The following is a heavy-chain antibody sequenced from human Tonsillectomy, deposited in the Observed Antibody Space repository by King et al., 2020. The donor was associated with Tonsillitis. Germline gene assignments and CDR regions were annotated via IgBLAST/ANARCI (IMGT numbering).Heavy chain of an antibody. CDR2: IRYDGSNK. D-gene: IGHD6-19*01. V-gene: IGHV3-30*02. J-gene: IGHJ4*02. CDR3: AQGRGQWLDEDY. CDR1: GFTFSSYG. Sequence: LQLVQSGGGVVQPGGSLRVSCAASGFTFSSYGMHWVRQAPGKGLEWVAFIRYDGSNKHYADSVRGRFTISRDNSKNTLYLQMNSLRGEDTAFYYCAQGRGQWLDEDYWGQGTLVTVSS.